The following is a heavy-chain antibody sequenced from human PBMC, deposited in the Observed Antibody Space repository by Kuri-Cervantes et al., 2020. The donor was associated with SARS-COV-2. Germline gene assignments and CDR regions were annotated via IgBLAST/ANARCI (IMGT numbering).Heavy chain of an antibody. D-gene: IGHD3-9*01. V-gene: IGHV4-4*07. Sequence: SETLSLTCTVSGGSISSYYWSWIRQPAGKGLEWIGRIYTSGSTNYNTSLKSRVTIPVDTSKNQFTLKLNSVTAADTAIYFCASGSPRDGLGYWGQGTLVTVSS. CDR2: IYTSGST. CDR3: ASGSPRDGLGY. CDR1: GGSISSYY. J-gene: IGHJ4*02.